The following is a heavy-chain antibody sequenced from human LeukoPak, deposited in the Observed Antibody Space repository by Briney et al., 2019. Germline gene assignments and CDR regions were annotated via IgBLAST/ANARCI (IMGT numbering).Heavy chain of an antibody. J-gene: IGHJ5*02. CDR1: GGSISSSNW. D-gene: IGHD1-26*01. Sequence: SETLSLTCAVSGGSISSSNWWSWVRQPPGKGLEWIGEINHSGSTNYNPSLKSRVTISVDTSKNQFSLKLGSVTAADTAVYYCARGKRSSWFDPWGQGTLVTVSS. V-gene: IGHV4-4*02. CDR2: INHSGST. CDR3: ARGKRSSWFDP.